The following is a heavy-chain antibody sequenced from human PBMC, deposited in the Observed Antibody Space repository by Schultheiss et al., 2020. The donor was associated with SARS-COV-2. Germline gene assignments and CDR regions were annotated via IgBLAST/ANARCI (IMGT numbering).Heavy chain of an antibody. CDR2: INPNSGGT. CDR1: GYTFTSYD. Sequence: ASVKVSCKASGYTFTSYDINWVRQAPGQGLEWMGWINPNSGGTNYAQKFQGWVTMTRDTSISTAYMELSRLRSDDTAVYYCARNPYGDYGMDVWGQGTTVTISS. CDR3: ARNPYGDYGMDV. J-gene: IGHJ6*02. D-gene: IGHD4-17*01. V-gene: IGHV1-2*04.